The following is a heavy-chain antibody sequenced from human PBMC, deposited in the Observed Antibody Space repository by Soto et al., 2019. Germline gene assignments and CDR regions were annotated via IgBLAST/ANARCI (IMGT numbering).Heavy chain of an antibody. J-gene: IGHJ4*02. CDR1: GFTFSAYP. D-gene: IGHD2-8*02. CDR3: ASDLDWAFNY. CDR2: IAGESSTP. V-gene: IGHV3-48*01. Sequence: PGGSLRLSCAASGFTFSAYPMNWVRQAPGKGLEFVSHIAGESSTPHYADSVKGRFTISRDNAKNSLYLEMSSLRADDTAVYYCASDLDWAFNYWGQGTLVTVSS.